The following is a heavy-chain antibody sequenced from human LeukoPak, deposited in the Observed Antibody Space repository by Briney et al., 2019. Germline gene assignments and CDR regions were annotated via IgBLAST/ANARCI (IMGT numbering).Heavy chain of an antibody. CDR2: IIPIFGTP. J-gene: IGHJ5*02. V-gene: IGHV1-69*01. CDR1: GGTFSSYA. CDR3: ARDYPIVVVPAARAGNWFDP. D-gene: IGHD2-2*01. Sequence: AASVKVSCKASGGTFSSYAIGWVRQAPGQGLEWMGGIIPIFGTPNYAQQSQGRVTITADGSTTTAPLNLGSLRSEDTAVYYCARDYPIVVVPAARAGNWFDPWGEGTLVTVSS.